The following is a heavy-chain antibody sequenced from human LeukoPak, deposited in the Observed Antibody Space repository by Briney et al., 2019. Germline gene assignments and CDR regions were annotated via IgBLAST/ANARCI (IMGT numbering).Heavy chain of an antibody. CDR1: GFNFSAYG. V-gene: IGHV3-30*02. CDR2: IRYDGNIK. D-gene: IGHD1-1*01. Sequence: PGGSLRLSCAASGFNFSAYGMHWVRQAPGKGLEWVTFIRYDGNIKDYADSVKGRFTISRDNSKNTLDLQMNSLRVEDTAVYYCAKPTSLKDANHGLTVTNYWGQGILVTVSS. CDR3: AKPTSLKDANHGLTVTNY. J-gene: IGHJ4*02.